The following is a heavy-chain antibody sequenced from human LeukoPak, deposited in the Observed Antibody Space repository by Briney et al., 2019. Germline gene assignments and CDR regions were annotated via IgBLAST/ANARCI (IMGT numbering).Heavy chain of an antibody. V-gene: IGHV4-4*07. Sequence: SETLSLTCTVSGGSINSYYWSWVWQPAGKGLEWIGRIYTSGSTNYNPSLKSRVTISVDTSKNQFSLKLSSVTAADTAVYYCASSGTFPYYYYMDVWGKGITVTVSS. D-gene: IGHD1-1*01. CDR3: ASSGTFPYYYYMDV. CDR2: IYTSGST. CDR1: GGSINSYY. J-gene: IGHJ6*03.